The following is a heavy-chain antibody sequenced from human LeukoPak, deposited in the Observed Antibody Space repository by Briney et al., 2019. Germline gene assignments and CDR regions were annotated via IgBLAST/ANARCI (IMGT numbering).Heavy chain of an antibody. CDR3: ARANYDFWSGYYQNFDY. J-gene: IGHJ4*02. D-gene: IGHD3-3*01. CDR2: IYYSGST. CDR1: XXSISSXY. V-gene: IGHV4-59*01. Sequence: TLSLTCXXXXXSISSXYWSWIRQPPGKGLEWIGYIYYSGSTNYNPSLKSRVTISVDTSKNQFSLKLSSVTAADTAVYYCARANYDFWSGYYQNFDYWGQGTLVTVSS.